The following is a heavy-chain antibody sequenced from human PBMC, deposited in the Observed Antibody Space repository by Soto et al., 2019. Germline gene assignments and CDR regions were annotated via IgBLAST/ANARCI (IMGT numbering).Heavy chain of an antibody. CDR1: GYTFGSKN. Sequence: QVQLVQSGAEVRKPGASVQISCKASGYTFGSKNIHWVRQAPGPGFEWMGTINPRGGGTDYSPKFGGRGTMTRDTSASTVFLDLSSLRSEGTAVYYCASNSGSAGGLDVWGQGTTVIVTS. J-gene: IGHJ6*02. CDR3: ASNSGSAGGLDV. CDR2: INPRGGGT. V-gene: IGHV1-46*01. D-gene: IGHD2-15*01.